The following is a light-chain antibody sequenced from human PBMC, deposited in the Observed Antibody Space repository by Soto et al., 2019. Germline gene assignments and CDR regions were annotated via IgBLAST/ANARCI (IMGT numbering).Light chain of an antibody. Sequence: EIVLTQSPGTLSLSPGERATLSCRASQSVSSSYLAWYQQKPGQAPRLLVYDATTRATGIPDRFSGSGAGTGFILTISTLEPEDFAVYFCQQYGTSPQTFGQGTKVEIK. V-gene: IGKV3-20*01. J-gene: IGKJ1*01. CDR2: DAT. CDR1: QSVSSSY. CDR3: QQYGTSPQT.